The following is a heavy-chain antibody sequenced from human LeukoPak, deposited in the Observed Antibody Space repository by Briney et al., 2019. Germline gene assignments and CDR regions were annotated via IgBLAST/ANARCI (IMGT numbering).Heavy chain of an antibody. CDR2: IYYSGST. CDR3: ARDPRRLPIDY. V-gene: IGHV4-61*05. CDR1: GGSISSSSYY. Sequence: SETLSLTCTVSGGSISSSSYYWGWIRQPPGKGLEWIGYIYYSGSTNYNPSLKSRVTISVDTSKNQFSLKLSSVTAADTAVYYCARDPRRLPIDYWGQGTLVTVSS. J-gene: IGHJ4*02.